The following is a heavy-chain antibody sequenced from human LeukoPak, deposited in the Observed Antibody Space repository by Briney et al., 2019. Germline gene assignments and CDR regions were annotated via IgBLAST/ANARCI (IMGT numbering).Heavy chain of an antibody. CDR1: GGSISSYY. CDR3: ARSPIDGSGSSVEWFDP. D-gene: IGHD3-10*01. V-gene: IGHV4-59*01. CDR2: IYYSGST. J-gene: IGHJ5*02. Sequence: SETLSLTCTVSGGSISSYYWSWIRQPPGKGLEWIGYIYYSGSTNYNPSLESRVTISVDTSKNQFSLKLSSVTAADTAVYYCARSPIDGSGSSVEWFDPWGQGTLVTVSS.